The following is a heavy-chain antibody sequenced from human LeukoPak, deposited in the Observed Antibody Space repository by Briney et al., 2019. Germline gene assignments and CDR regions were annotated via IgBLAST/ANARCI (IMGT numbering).Heavy chain of an antibody. Sequence: GVSVTLTSAASGFTFNDNRMRRVPQAPGQGLVWFFGINWDDARNGYADYMKVSIISARANSKDSLYLQVKSLRAEDTSLYYCAGKFGGGDSGGPDYWGQGTLVTVSS. CDR3: AGKFGGGDSGGPDY. CDR1: GFTFNDNR. CDR2: INWDDARN. D-gene: IGHD3-22*01. V-gene: IGHV3-20*03. J-gene: IGHJ4*02.